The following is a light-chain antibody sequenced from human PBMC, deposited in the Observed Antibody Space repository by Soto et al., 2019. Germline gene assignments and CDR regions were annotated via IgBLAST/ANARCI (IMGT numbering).Light chain of an antibody. CDR1: QGINYY. J-gene: IGKJ3*01. Sequence: DIQMTHSPSSLSASVGDRVTITCRASQGINYYLAWFQQKPGKVPKLLIYATSTLQSGVPSRFSGSGFGTDFTLTISSLQPEDVATYYCQKHNSAPLFFGPGTKVDIK. V-gene: IGKV1-27*01. CDR2: ATS. CDR3: QKHNSAPLF.